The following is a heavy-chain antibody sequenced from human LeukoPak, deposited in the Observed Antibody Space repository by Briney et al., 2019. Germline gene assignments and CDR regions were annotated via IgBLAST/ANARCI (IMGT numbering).Heavy chain of an antibody. CDR3: ARVDYYDSSGYYYHDY. CDR1: GGSISSSNYY. D-gene: IGHD3-22*01. J-gene: IGHJ4*02. V-gene: IGHV4-39*01. Sequence: SETLSLTCTVSGGSISSSNYYWGWVRQPPGKGLEWIGNVFYSGSTHYNPSLKSRVTISIDSSKNQFSLKLSSVTAADTAVCYCARVDYYDSSGYYYHDYWGQGTLVTVSS. CDR2: VFYSGST.